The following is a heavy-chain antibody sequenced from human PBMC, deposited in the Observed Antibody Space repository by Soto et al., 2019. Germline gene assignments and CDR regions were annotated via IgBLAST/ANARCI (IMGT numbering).Heavy chain of an antibody. CDR3: AKAMGSDYGGNSLMLNY. V-gene: IGHV3-30*18. CDR2: IFYDGTNK. D-gene: IGHD4-17*01. J-gene: IGHJ4*02. Sequence: GSLRLSCAASGFTFSDYGMHWVRQAPGKGLEWVAAIFYDGTNKYYADSVKGRFTISRDNSKNTLYLQMHSLRAEDTAVYFCAKAMGSDYGGNSLMLNYWGQGTLVTVSS. CDR1: GFTFSDYG.